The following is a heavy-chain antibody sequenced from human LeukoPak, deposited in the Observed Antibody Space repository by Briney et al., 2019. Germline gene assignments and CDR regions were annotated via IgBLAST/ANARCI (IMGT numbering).Heavy chain of an antibody. CDR3: ARHRSGWLQSSFDY. V-gene: IGHV4-39*01. Sequence: SETVSLTCSVSGGSISSSSSYWGWIRQPPGKGLEWIGSIYYSGSSFDNPALKSRVTISVDTSKNQFSLKLSSVTAADTAVYYCARHRSGWLQSSFDYWGQGTLVTVSS. CDR1: GGSISSSSSY. D-gene: IGHD5-24*01. CDR2: IYYSGSS. J-gene: IGHJ4*02.